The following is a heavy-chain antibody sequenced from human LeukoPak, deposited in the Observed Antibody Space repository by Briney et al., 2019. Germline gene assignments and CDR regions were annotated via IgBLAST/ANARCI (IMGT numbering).Heavy chain of an antibody. CDR1: GFTVSTNY. CDR2: IYSGDTT. J-gene: IGHJ4*02. CDR3: ASILRSSSGYYFDY. Sequence: GGSLRLSCAASGFTVSTNYMSWVRQAPGKGLEWVSVIYSGDTTFYADSVRGKFTISRDNSKNTLYLQMNSLRAEDTAVYYCASILRSSSGYYFDYWGQGTLVTVSS. D-gene: IGHD3-10*01. V-gene: IGHV3-66*01.